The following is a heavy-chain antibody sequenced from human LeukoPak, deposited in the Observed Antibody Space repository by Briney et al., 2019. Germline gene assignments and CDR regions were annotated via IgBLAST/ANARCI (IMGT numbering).Heavy chain of an antibody. CDR1: GFNFDDYA. CDR2: INWNGGST. J-gene: IGHJ3*02. V-gene: IGHV3-20*04. CDR3: ARVTSSGWYGNPKNAFDI. D-gene: IGHD6-19*01. Sequence: GGSLRLSCAASGFNFDDYAMSWVRQAPGKGLEWVSSINWNGGSTGCADSVKGRFTISRDNAKNSLYLQMNSLRAEDTALYYCARVTSSGWYGNPKNAFDIWGQGTMVTVSS.